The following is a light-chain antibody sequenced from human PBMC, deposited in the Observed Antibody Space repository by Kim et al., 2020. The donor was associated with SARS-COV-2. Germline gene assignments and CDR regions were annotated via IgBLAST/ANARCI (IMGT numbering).Light chain of an antibody. V-gene: IGLV1-40*03. CDR3: QSHDNTLSGRV. CDR2: SNS. J-gene: IGLJ2*01. Sequence: QGVTNSCSGSSSNVGAGYDVHWDQHIPGTAPELLIYSNSNRPSGVPDRYSGSKSGASASLAITGLQAEDEADYYCQSHDNTLSGRVFGEGTQLSVL. CDR1: SSNVGAGYD.